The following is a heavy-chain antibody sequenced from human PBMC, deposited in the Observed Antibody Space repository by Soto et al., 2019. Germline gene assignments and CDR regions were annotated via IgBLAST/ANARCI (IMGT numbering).Heavy chain of an antibody. J-gene: IGHJ4*02. V-gene: IGHV1-3*01. Sequence: QVQLVQSGAEVKKPGASVKVSCKTSGYTFTSYAMHWVRQAPGQRLEGMGWINAGNGNTKYSQKFQGRVTITRDTSASTAYMELSRLRSEDTAVYYCARTSGYYFYDYLGQGTLVTVSS. CDR2: INAGNGNT. D-gene: IGHD3-3*01. CDR3: ARTSGYYFYDY. CDR1: GYTFTSYA.